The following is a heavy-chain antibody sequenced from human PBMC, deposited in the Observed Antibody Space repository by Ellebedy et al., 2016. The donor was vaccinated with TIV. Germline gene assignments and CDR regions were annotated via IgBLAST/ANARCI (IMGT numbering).Heavy chain of an antibody. CDR2: INHGASP. CDR3: ARDSKKGWAFDI. Sequence: SETLSLTCAVYSGSFRGYYWTWIRQPPGRGLEWIGEINHGASPDYNPSLRSRVTLSVDSFKNQFSLKLNSVTAADTAVYYCARDSKKGWAFDIWGQGTMVTVSS. V-gene: IGHV4-34*01. J-gene: IGHJ3*02. CDR1: SGSFRGYY. D-gene: IGHD6-19*01.